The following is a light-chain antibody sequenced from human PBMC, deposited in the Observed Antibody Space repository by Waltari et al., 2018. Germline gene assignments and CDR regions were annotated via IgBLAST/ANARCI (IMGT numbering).Light chain of an antibody. CDR2: DVS. CDR1: SRHVGGYNY. V-gene: IGLV2-11*01. Sequence: SALTQPRSVPGSPGPSVTISCTGTSRHVGGYNYASWYQQHPGKPPKLMMYDVSKRPSGVPDRLSGSKSGNTASLTISGLQAEDEADYYCCSYAGSYTWVFGGGTKLTVL. J-gene: IGLJ3*02. CDR3: CSYAGSYTWV.